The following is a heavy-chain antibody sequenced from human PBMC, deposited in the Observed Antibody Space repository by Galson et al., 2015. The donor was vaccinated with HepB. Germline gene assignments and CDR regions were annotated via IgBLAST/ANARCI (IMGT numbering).Heavy chain of an antibody. CDR3: TAFWDYSGWVLIPRVGH. CDR2: IRSKTYGETT. CDR1: GFTFGDYG. V-gene: IGHV3-49*03. J-gene: IGHJ4*02. D-gene: IGHD6-19*01. Sequence: SLRLSCAGSGFTFGDYGVSWFRQAPGKGLEWIGFIRSKTYGETTEHAASLRGRFTISRDDSKNMGYLQMNSLKTEDTGVYYCTAFWDYSGWVLIPRVGHWGQGTLVTVSS.